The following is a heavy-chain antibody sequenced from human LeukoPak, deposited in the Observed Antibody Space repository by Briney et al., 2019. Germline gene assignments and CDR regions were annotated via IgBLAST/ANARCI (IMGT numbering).Heavy chain of an antibody. J-gene: IGHJ5*02. Sequence: PGGSLRLSCAASGFTFSRYWMHWVRQAPGKGLVWVSRINSDGSATTYADFVKGRFTISRVNAKNTLYLQMNSLRVDDTAMYYCERDYGAWGQGTLVTVSP. CDR2: INSDGSAT. CDR3: ERDYGA. CDR1: GFTFSRYW. D-gene: IGHD4/OR15-4a*01. V-gene: IGHV3-74*03.